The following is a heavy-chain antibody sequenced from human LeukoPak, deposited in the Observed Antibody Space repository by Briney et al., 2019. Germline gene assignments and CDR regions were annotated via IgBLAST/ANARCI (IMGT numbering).Heavy chain of an antibody. Sequence: SETLSLTCTVSGGSISSYYWSWIRQPAGKGLEWIGRIYTSGSTNYNPSLKSRVTMSVDTSKNQLSLKLSSVTAADTAVYYCAREDGNMTTSFRGLDPWGQGTLVTVSS. CDR2: IYTSGST. CDR3: AREDGNMTTSFRGLDP. J-gene: IGHJ5*02. V-gene: IGHV4-4*07. CDR1: GGSISSYY. D-gene: IGHD4-11*01.